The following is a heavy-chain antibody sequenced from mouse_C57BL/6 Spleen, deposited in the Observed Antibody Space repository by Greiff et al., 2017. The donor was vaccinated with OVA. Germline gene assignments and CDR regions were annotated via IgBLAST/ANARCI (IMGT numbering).Heavy chain of an antibody. CDR2: IHPISGST. CDR3: ARYEDGSSMDAMDY. J-gene: IGHJ4*01. V-gene: IGHV1-64*01. D-gene: IGHD1-1*01. CDR1: GHTFTSYW. Sequence: QVQLQQPGAELVKPGASVKLSCKASGHTFTSYWMHWVKQTPGQGLEWIGMIHPISGSTNYNEKFQSKATLTVDKSSGTAYMQLSSLTSEDSAVYYCARYEDGSSMDAMDYWGQGTSVTVSS.